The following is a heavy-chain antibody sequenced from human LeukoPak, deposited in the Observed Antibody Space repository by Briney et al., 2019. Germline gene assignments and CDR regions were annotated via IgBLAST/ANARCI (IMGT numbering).Heavy chain of an antibody. CDR3: ARSPLVQSYYFDY. V-gene: IGHV3-48*03. CDR2: INSGGSTI. CDR1: GFTFSSYA. Sequence: GGSLRLSCAASGFTFSSYAMNWVRQAPGKGLDWVSYINSGGSTIYYAYSVSDRFTISRENAKNSLYVQMNSLRAEDTALYYCARSPLVQSYYFDYWGQGTLVTVSS. J-gene: IGHJ4*02. D-gene: IGHD6-13*01.